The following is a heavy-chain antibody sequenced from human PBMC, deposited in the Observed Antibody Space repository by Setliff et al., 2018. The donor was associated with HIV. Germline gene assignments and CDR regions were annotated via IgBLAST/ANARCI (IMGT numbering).Heavy chain of an antibody. CDR1: GDSMSPYY. V-gene: IGHV4-4*07. J-gene: IGHJ3*02. Sequence: PSETLSLTCSVSGDSMSPYYWSWIRQSADKGLEWIGRVHPTGSTIYNPSLRSRVTMSVDTSKSQFSLKLSSVTAADTAMYYCARVFPPIRGAPFGTPPGAFDIWGQGTVVTVSS. CDR2: VHPTGST. CDR3: ARVFPPIRGAPFGTPPGAFDI. D-gene: IGHD2-15*01.